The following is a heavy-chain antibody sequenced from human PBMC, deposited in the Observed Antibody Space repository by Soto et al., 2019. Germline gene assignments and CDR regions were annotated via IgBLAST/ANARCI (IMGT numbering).Heavy chain of an antibody. Sequence: SETLSLTCTVSGGSISSGDYYWSWIRQPPGKGLEWIGYIYYSGSTYYNPSLKSRVTISVDTSKNQFSLKLSSVTAADTAVYYCARAYDSSGYEYYFDYWGQGTLVTAPQ. CDR1: GGSISSGDYY. D-gene: IGHD3-22*01. J-gene: IGHJ4*02. V-gene: IGHV4-30-4*01. CDR2: IYYSGST. CDR3: ARAYDSSGYEYYFDY.